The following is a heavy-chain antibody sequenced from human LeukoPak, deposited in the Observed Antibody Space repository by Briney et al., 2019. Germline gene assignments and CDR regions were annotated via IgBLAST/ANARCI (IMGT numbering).Heavy chain of an antibody. J-gene: IGHJ6*03. CDR3: AKGLKTAVGPYMGYHYYMDV. CDR1: GFTFSKYA. V-gene: IGHV3-23*01. D-gene: IGHD5-18*01. CDR2: VNDRGTGT. Sequence: GGSLRLSCAAFGFTFSKYAMSWVRQAPGKGLEWVSTVNDRGTGTYYADSVKGRFTISRDNSKSTLSLQMISLRAEDTALYYCAKGLKTAVGPYMGYHYYMDVWGKGTTVTVSS.